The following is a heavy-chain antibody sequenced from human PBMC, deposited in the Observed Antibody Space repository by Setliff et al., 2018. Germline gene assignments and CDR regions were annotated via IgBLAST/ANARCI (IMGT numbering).Heavy chain of an antibody. Sequence: SLRLSCAASGFTVSTFSMHWVRQAPGKGLEWVATISDDGISDFYADSVKGRFSVFRDNSKNTLYLQMSSLRPDDAAMYYCARDKFGNSGGLYCWGQGTLVTVSS. D-gene: IGHD3-10*01. CDR1: GFTVSTFS. V-gene: IGHV3-30*03. CDR3: ARDKFGNSGGLYC. J-gene: IGHJ4*02. CDR2: ISDDGISD.